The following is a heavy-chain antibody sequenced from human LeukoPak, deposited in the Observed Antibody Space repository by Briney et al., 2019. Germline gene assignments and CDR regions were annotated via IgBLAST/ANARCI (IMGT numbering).Heavy chain of an antibody. CDR2: INPNSGGT. V-gene: IGHV1-2*02. CDR3: AAAPAYCGGDCPFDY. D-gene: IGHD2-21*02. Sequence: ASVKVSCTASGYTFTGYYMHWVRQAPGQGLEWMGWINPNSGGTNYAQKFQGRVTMTRDTSISTAYMELSRLRSDDTAVYYCAAAPAYCGGDCPFDYWGQGTLVTVSS. J-gene: IGHJ4*02. CDR1: GYTFTGYY.